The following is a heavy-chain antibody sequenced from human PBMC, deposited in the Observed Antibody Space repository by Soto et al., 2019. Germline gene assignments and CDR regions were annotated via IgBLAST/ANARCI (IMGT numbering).Heavy chain of an antibody. V-gene: IGHV3-11*06. D-gene: IGHD3-22*01. Sequence: GGSLRLSCAASGFTFSDYYMNWIRQAPGKGLEWVSYISSGSSYANYADSVKGRFTISRDNAKNSLYLQMNSLRAEDTAVYYCARDLGYYDSSGRRSAYDFWGQGTMVTVSS. J-gene: IGHJ3*01. CDR2: ISSGSSYA. CDR3: ARDLGYYDSSGRRSAYDF. CDR1: GFTFSDYY.